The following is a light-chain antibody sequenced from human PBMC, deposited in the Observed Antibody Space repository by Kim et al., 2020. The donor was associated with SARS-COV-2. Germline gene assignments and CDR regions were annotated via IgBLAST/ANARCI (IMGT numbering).Light chain of an antibody. CDR3: QQYYSTPYT. V-gene: IGKV4-1*01. CDR2: WAS. CDR1: QRVLYSSNNKNY. Sequence: DIVMTQSPDSLAVSLGERATINCKSSQRVLYSSNNKNYLAWYQQKPGQPPKLLISWASTREASVPDRLSGSGSGTDFTLTISSQQAEDVAVFYSQQYYSTPYTLGQGAKLEI. J-gene: IGKJ2*01.